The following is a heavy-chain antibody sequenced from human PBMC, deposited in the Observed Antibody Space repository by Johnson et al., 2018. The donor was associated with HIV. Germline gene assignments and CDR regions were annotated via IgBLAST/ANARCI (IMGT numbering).Heavy chain of an antibody. CDR2: IRYDGSIQ. Sequence: QVQLVESGGGVVQPGGSLRLSCAASGFTVSSYGMHWVRQAPGKGLEWVAYIRYDGSIQYYADSVKGRFTLSRDNSKKTLYLQMNSLRAEDTAVHYCAKARKDYSSNFGVGDVFDIWDQGTMVIVSS. CDR3: AKARKDYSSNFGVGDVFDI. V-gene: IGHV3-30*02. CDR1: GFTVSSYG. D-gene: IGHD6-13*01. J-gene: IGHJ3*02.